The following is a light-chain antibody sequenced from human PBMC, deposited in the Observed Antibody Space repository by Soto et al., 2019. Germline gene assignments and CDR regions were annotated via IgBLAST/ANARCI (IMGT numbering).Light chain of an antibody. CDR2: EVR. CDR1: SSDVGGYNY. J-gene: IGLJ1*01. Sequence: QSVLTQPPSASGSPGQSVTISCTGTSSDVGGYNYVSWYQEHPGKAPKLMIYEVRERPSGVPDRFSGSKSGNTASLTVSGLQAEDEADYYCSSYAGRDSFVFGTGTKVTVL. CDR3: SSYAGRDSFV. V-gene: IGLV2-8*01.